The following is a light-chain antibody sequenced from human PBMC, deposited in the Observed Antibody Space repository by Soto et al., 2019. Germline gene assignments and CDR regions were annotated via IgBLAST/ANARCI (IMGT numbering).Light chain of an antibody. CDR3: SSNTASSTRV. CDR2: DVS. CDR1: SSDVGGYDY. J-gene: IGLJ1*01. V-gene: IGLV2-14*03. Sequence: QSVLTQPASVSGSPGQSITISCTGTSSDVGGYDYVSWYKHHPGKAPQLMIYDVSNRPSRVSDRFSGSKSGNTASLTISGLQAEDEADYYCSSNTASSTRVLGTETKLTV.